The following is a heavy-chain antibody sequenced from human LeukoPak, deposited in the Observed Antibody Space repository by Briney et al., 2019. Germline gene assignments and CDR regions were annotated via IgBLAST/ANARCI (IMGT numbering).Heavy chain of an antibody. V-gene: IGHV3-23*01. CDR2: ISGSGGST. CDR3: AKDYYDSNS. J-gene: IGHJ4*02. D-gene: IGHD3-22*01. Sequence: GGSLRLSCAASGLTFSSSVLSWARQAPGKGLEWVSAISGSGGSTYYADSVKGRFTISRDNSKNTLYLQMNSLRAEDTAVYYCAKDYYDSNSGGQGTLVTVSS. CDR1: GLTFSSSV.